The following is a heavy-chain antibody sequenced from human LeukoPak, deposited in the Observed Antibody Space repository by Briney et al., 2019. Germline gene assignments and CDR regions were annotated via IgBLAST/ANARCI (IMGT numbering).Heavy chain of an antibody. J-gene: IGHJ6*03. CDR2: IYHSGNT. D-gene: IGHD5-18*01. CDR3: ARAPVGYSYGLRHIYYMDV. V-gene: IGHV4-38-2*01. CDR1: GYSITSGYY. Sequence: PSETLSLTCAVSGYSITSGYYWGWIRQPPGKGLEWIGSIYHSGNTYYNPSLKSRVTISVDTSKNHFSLKLSSVTAADTAVYYCARAPVGYSYGLRHIYYMDVWGKGTTVTVSS.